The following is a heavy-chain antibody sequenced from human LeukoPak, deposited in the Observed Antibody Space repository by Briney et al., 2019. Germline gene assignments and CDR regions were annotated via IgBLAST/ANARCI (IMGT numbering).Heavy chain of an antibody. CDR1: GFTVSSNY. Sequence: PGGSLRLSCAASGFTVSSNYMSWVRQAPGKGLEWVSAISGGGGSTYYADSVKGRFTISRDNSKNTLYLQMNSLRAEDTAVYYCASPRIAARTYYYGMDVWGQGTTVTVSS. V-gene: IGHV3-23*01. D-gene: IGHD6-6*01. J-gene: IGHJ6*02. CDR3: ASPRIAARTYYYGMDV. CDR2: ISGGGGST.